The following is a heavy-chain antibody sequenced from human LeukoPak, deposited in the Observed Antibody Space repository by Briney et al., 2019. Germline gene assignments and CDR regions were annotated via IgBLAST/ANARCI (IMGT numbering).Heavy chain of an antibody. CDR2: IWYDGSNK. D-gene: IGHD5-12*01. Sequence: PGRSLRLSCAASGFTFSSYGMHWVRQAPGKGLEWVAVIWYDGSNKYYADSVKGRFTISRDNSKNTLYLQMNSLRAEDTAVYYCAKVIVASGYWGQGTLVTVSS. CDR3: AKVIVASGY. J-gene: IGHJ4*02. V-gene: IGHV3-33*06. CDR1: GFTFSSYG.